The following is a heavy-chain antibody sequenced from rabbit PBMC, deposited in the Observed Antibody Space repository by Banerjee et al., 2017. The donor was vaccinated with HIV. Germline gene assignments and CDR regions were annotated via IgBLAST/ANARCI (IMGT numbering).Heavy chain of an antibody. CDR3: ARGGAVVRYFTL. CDR1: GFDFSSYG. CDR2: IYAGDGST. Sequence: QQQLEESGGGLVKPEGSLTLTCKASGFDFSSYGISWVRQAPGKGLEWIACIYAGDGSTDYASWVNGRFTISLDNAQNTVFLQMTSLTVADTATYFCARGGAVVRYFTLWGPGTLVTVS. V-gene: IGHV1S47*01. D-gene: IGHD1-1*01. J-gene: IGHJ4*01.